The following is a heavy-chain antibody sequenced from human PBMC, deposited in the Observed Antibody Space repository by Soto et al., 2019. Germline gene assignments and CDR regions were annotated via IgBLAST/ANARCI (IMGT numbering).Heavy chain of an antibody. D-gene: IGHD5-12*01. CDR1: GYTFTSYG. V-gene: IGHV1-18*01. J-gene: IGHJ3*02. CDR3: ARDVDIVATIVLAFDI. Sequence: ASVKVSCKASGYTFTSYGISWVRQAPGQGLEWMGWISAYNGNTKYAQKLQGRVTITTDTSTSTAYMELMCLRSDDTAVYYCARDVDIVATIVLAFDIWGRGTMVTV. CDR2: ISAYNGNT.